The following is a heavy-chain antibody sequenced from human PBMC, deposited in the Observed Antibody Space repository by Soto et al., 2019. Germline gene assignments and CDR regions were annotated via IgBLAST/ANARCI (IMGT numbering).Heavy chain of an antibody. J-gene: IGHJ4*02. CDR2: INHSGST. V-gene: IGHV4-34*01. D-gene: IGHD3-22*01. CDR1: GGSFSGYY. CDR3: ARDLYRGSGLRSGYYY. Sequence: SETLSLTCAVYGGSFSGYYWSWIRQPPGKGLEWIGEINHSGSTNYNPSLKSRVTISVDTSKNQFSLKLSSVTAADTAVYYCARDLYRGSGLRSGYYYWGQGTLVTVSS.